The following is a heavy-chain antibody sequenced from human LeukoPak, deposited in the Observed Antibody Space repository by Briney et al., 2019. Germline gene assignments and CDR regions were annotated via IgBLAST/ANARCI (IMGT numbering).Heavy chain of an antibody. V-gene: IGHV3-74*01. J-gene: IGHJ6*02. Sequence: GGSLRLSCAASGFTFSSYWMHWVRQAPGKGLVWVSRINSDGSSTSYADSVKGRFTISRDNAKNTLYLQMNSLRAEDTAVYYCARDRKIGYCSSGSCYPEGYYYYGMDVWGQGTTVTVSS. CDR3: ARDRKIGYCSSGSCYPEGYYYYGMDV. CDR2: INSDGSST. D-gene: IGHD2-15*01. CDR1: GFTFSSYW.